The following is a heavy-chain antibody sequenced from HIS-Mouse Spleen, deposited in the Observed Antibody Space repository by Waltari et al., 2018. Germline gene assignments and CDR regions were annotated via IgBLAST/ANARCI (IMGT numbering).Heavy chain of an antibody. CDR3: ARELGATAFDY. D-gene: IGHD5-12*01. CDR2: IAEDGSNK. Sequence: QVQLVESGGGVVQPGRSLRLSCAASGFTFSSYAMHWVRQAPGKGLEWVAVIAEDGSNKYDADSVKGRFTISRDNSKNTLYLQMNSLRAEDTAVYYCARELGATAFDYWGQGTLVTVSS. V-gene: IGHV3-30*04. J-gene: IGHJ4*02. CDR1: GFTFSSYA.